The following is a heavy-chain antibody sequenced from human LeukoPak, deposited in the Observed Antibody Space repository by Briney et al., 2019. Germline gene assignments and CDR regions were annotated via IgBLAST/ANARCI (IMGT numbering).Heavy chain of an antibody. CDR2: ISYDGSNK. J-gene: IGHJ4*02. CDR1: GFTFSIYG. D-gene: IGHD3-16*01. CDR3: AKKSAGNNAYYFDY. Sequence: GGSLRLSCAASGFTFSIYGMHWVRQAPGKGLEWEAYISYDGSNKNHAESVKGRFTISRDNSKNTLYLQMNSLRTEDTAVYYCAKKSAGNNAYYFDYLGQGTLVTVSS. V-gene: IGHV3-30*18.